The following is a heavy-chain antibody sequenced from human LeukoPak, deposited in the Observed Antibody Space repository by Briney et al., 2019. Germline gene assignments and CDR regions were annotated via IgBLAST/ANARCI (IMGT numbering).Heavy chain of an antibody. CDR3: AKDRWLGDLDYGMDV. Sequence: GGSLRLSCAASGFTFSSHGMHWVRQAPGKGLEWVSVISYNGGNKYYAGSVKGRFTISRDNVKNMVYLEMNSPTEEDTAVYHCAKDRWLGDLDYGMDVWGKGTMVTVSS. CDR2: ISYNGGNK. V-gene: IGHV3-30*18. CDR1: GFTFSSHG. D-gene: IGHD3-10*01. J-gene: IGHJ6*04.